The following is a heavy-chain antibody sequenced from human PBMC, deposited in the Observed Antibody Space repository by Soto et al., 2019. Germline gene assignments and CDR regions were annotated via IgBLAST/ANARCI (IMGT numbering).Heavy chain of an antibody. CDR2: ISAYNGNT. D-gene: IGHD6-19*01. Sequence: QVQLVQSGAEVKKPGASVKVSGKTSGYTFTNYDISWVRQAPGQGLEWMGWISAYNGNTNYAQKVQGRVTMTTDTSTSTAYMELTSLRSDDTAVYYCARTYTSGRYSFDYWGQGTLVTVSS. J-gene: IGHJ4*02. CDR1: GYTFTNYD. V-gene: IGHV1-18*01. CDR3: ARTYTSGRYSFDY.